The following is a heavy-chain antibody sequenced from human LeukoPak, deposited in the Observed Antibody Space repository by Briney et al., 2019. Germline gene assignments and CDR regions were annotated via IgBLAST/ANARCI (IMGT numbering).Heavy chain of an antibody. CDR2: IHYSGST. Sequence: SSETLSLTCTVSGGSISGYYWSWIRQPLGQGLEWIGYIHYSGSTNYNPSLKSRVTISLDMSKNQFSLKLNSVTAADTAVYYCAREGQWLPDWFDPWGQGTLVTVSS. CDR3: AREGQWLPDWFDP. J-gene: IGHJ5*02. V-gene: IGHV4-59*01. D-gene: IGHD6-19*01. CDR1: GGSISGYY.